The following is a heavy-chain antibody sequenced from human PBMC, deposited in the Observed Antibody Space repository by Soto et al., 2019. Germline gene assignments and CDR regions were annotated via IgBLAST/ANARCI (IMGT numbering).Heavy chain of an antibody. CDR3: ARRQYSDDAFDI. V-gene: IGHV3-48*01. J-gene: IGHJ3*02. CDR1: GFTFSDYS. D-gene: IGHD2-21*01. CDR2: ISVVSTEI. Sequence: EVQLVESGGGLVQPGGSLRLSCAASGFTFSDYSVIWVRQAPGKGLEWVSYISVVSTEIYYADSVKGRFTISRDDAKNSVYLQMSSLRAEDTAVYFCARRQYSDDAFDIWGQGTMVTVFS.